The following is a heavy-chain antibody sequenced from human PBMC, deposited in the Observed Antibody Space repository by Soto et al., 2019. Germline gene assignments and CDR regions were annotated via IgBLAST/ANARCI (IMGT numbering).Heavy chain of an antibody. CDR1: GYTFINTE. CDR2: VNPKSGST. J-gene: IGHJ3*01. V-gene: IGHV1-8*01. CDR3: ARGQVASAFDL. Sequence: ASVKVSCKAAGYTFINTELNWVRQAPGQGLEWIGWVNPKSGSTGYGQRFQGRVSMTRDTSMSTVNMELRSLRSEDTAVYYCARGQVASAFDLWGQGTTLTVSS.